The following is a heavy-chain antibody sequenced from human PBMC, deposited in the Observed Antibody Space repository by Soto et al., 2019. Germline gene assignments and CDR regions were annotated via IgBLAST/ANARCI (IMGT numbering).Heavy chain of an antibody. CDR3: AKDLVVVIAAVDCLDP. D-gene: IGHD2-15*01. CDR2: ISGSGGST. CDR1: GFIFSNYA. Sequence: EVQLLEYGGGLVQPGGSLRLSCAASGFIFSNYAMTWVRQAPGKGLEWVSSISGSGGSTYYAESLKGRFTISRDNSKSSVHLQMISLGAVDTAVYYCAKDLVVVIAAVDCLDPLGQGTLVTVSS. V-gene: IGHV3-23*01. J-gene: IGHJ5*02.